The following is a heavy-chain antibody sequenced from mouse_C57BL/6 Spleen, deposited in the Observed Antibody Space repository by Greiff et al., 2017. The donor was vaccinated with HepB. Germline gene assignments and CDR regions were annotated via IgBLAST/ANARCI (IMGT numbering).Heavy chain of an antibody. Sequence: QVQLKESGAELVRPGASVKLSCKASGYTFTDYYINWVKQRPGQGLEWIARIYPGSGNTYYNEKFKGKATLTAEKSSSTAYMQLSSLTSEDSAVYFCARGDYDDYYAMDYWGQGTSVTVSS. CDR3: ARGDYDDYYAMDY. CDR2: IYPGSGNT. D-gene: IGHD2-4*01. CDR1: GYTFTDYY. V-gene: IGHV1-76*01. J-gene: IGHJ4*01.